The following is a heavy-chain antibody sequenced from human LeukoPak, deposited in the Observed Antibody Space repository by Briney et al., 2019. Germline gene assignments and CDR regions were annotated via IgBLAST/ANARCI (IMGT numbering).Heavy chain of an antibody. CDR1: GFTISSNA. D-gene: IGHD6-13*01. J-gene: IGHJ4*02. CDR2: ISGSGGST. Sequence: AGSLTLTCAASGFTISSNAMSWVRQAQGQGKGWVSAISGSGGSTYYEDPVKGRFTISRDNSKNTLYLQMNSLRAEDTAVYYCGKGGSSSWYGAPDDYWGQGTLVTVSS. V-gene: IGHV3-23*01. CDR3: GKGGSSSWYGAPDDY.